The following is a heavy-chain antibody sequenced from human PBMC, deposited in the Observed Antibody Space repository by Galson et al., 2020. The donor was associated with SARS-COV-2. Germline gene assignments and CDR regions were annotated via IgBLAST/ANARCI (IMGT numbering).Heavy chain of an antibody. J-gene: IGHJ2*01. CDR1: GYSVSTTNY. V-gene: IGHV4-38-2*01. D-gene: IGHD2-21*02. CDR3: ARQGVNMIVLVTVPGWFFDL. Sequence: SETLSLTCAVSGYSVSTTNYWGWVRLAPGKGLEWSGSIYPNGRTYYNPSLESRVTMSVDTSRNQFSLTLASVTAADTAFYYCARQGVNMIVLVTVPGWFFDLWGRGTLVTVSS. CDR2: IYPNGRT.